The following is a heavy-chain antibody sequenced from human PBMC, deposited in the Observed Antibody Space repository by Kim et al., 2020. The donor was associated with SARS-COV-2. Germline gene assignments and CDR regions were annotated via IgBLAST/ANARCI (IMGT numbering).Heavy chain of an antibody. V-gene: IGHV3-21*01. Sequence: GGSLRLSCAASGFTFSSYSMNWVRQAPGKGLEWVSSISSSSSYIYYADSVRGRFTISRDNAKNSLYLQMNSLRAEDTAVYYCANAGVGANDYWGQGTLVTVSS. J-gene: IGHJ4*02. CDR2: ISSSSSYI. CDR1: GFTFSSYS. CDR3: ANAGVGANDY. D-gene: IGHD1-26*01.